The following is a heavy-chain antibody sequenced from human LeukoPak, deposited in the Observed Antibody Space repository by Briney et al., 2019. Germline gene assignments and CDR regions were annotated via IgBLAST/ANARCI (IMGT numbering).Heavy chain of an antibody. V-gene: IGHV3-30*01. CDR1: GFTFSSYA. D-gene: IGHD6-6*01. CDR3: ARGKSIAARPMARGGYFDY. Sequence: GGSLGLSCVASGFTFSSYAMHWVRQAPGKGLEWVAVISSDGSNKYYADSVKGRFTISRDNSKNTLYLQMNSLRAEDTAVYYCARGKSIAARPMARGGYFDYWGQGTLVTVSS. CDR2: ISSDGSNK. J-gene: IGHJ4*02.